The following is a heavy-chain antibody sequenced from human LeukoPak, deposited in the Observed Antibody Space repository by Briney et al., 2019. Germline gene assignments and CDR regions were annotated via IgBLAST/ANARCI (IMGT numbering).Heavy chain of an antibody. V-gene: IGHV6-1*01. CDR3: ERDKCPLLS. J-gene: IGHJ5*02. CDR2: TYYRSKWNY. Sequence: SQTLSLTCAISGDIVSTVYSAWNWIRQSPPGGLEWLGSTYYRSKWNYDYALYVQSRITLKPDPPKNQFSVHLHPVTPEHTAVFYCERDKCPLLSWGPGPLVTVSS. CDR1: GDIVSTVYSA. D-gene: IGHD2-2*01.